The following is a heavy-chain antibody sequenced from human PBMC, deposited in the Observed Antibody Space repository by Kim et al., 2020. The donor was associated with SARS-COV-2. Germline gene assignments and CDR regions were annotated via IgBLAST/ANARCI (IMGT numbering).Heavy chain of an antibody. V-gene: IGHV3-11*03. Sequence: GGSLRLSCAASGFTFSDYYMSWIRQAPGKGLEWVSYISSSSSYTNYADSVKGRFTISRDNAKNSLYLQMNSLRAEDTAVYYCARRDCSGGSCYSPWFDPWGQGTLVTVSS. CDR1: GFTFSDYY. CDR3: ARRDCSGGSCYSPWFDP. CDR2: ISSSSSYT. J-gene: IGHJ5*02. D-gene: IGHD2-15*01.